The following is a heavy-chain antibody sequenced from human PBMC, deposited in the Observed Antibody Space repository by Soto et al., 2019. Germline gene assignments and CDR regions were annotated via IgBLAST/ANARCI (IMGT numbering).Heavy chain of an antibody. J-gene: IGHJ6*01. D-gene: IGHD4-17*01. CDR3: ARAGHDYGDYGGGGYYYYGMDV. CDR1: GFTFSSYD. V-gene: IGHV3-13*04. CDR2: IGTAGDT. Sequence: EVQLVESGGGLVQPGGSLRLSCAASGFTFSSYDMHWVRQATGKGLEWVSAIGTAGDTYYPGSVKGRFTISRENAKNSLYLQMNSLRAGDTAVYYCARAGHDYGDYGGGGYYYYGMDVW.